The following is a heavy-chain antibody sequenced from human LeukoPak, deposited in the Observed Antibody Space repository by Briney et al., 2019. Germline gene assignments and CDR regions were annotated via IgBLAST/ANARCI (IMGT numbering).Heavy chain of an antibody. V-gene: IGHV1-18*01. D-gene: IGHD6-13*01. CDR1: GYTFFNSG. CDR2: ISAYNGNT. Sequence: ASVKVSCKASGYTFFNSGISWVRQAPGQGLEWMGWISAYNGNTNYAQKVQGRVTITADESTSTAYMELSSLRSEDTAVYYCARMGAAAGSYYFDYWGQGTLVTVSS. J-gene: IGHJ4*02. CDR3: ARMGAAAGSYYFDY.